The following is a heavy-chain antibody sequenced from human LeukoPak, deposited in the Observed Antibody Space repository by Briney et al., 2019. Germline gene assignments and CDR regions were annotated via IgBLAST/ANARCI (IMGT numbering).Heavy chain of an antibody. CDR1: GGSISSSGYY. J-gene: IGHJ6*03. CDR3: AGLGATTNYYYMDV. CDR2: IYHSGST. Sequence: KPSETLSLTCTVSGGSISSSGYYWGWIRQPPGKGLEWIASIYHSGSTYYNPSLKSRVTISVDTSKNQFSLKLSSVTAADTAVYYCAGLGATTNYYYMDVWGKGTTVTVSS. D-gene: IGHD1-26*01. V-gene: IGHV4-39*07.